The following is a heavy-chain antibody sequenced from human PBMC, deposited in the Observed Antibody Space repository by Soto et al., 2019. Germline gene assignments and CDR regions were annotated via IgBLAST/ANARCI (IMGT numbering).Heavy chain of an antibody. Sequence: SETLCLTCTVSGGSISCNYGSWIRQPPGKGLEWIGYIYYSGSTYYNPSLKSRVTISLDTSKNHFSLNLNSVTAADTAVYYCAATAYRRGTYYFDYWGQGALVTVSS. CDR2: IYYSGST. J-gene: IGHJ4*02. D-gene: IGHD2-21*01. CDR1: GGSISCNY. V-gene: IGHV4-59*01. CDR3: AATAYRRGTYYFDY.